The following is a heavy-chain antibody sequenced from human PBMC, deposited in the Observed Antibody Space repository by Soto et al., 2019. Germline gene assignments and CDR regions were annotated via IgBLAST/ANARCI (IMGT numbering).Heavy chain of an antibody. J-gene: IGHJ4*02. Sequence: GGSLRLSCAASGFTFSSYGMHWVRQAPGKGLEWVAVIWYDGSNKYYADSVKGRFTISRDNSKNTLYLQMNSLRAEDTAVYYCARDSVRFSYYDSSGYYEGHVDYWGQGTMVTVSA. CDR1: GFTFSSYG. V-gene: IGHV3-33*01. D-gene: IGHD3-22*01. CDR3: ARDSVRFSYYDSSGYYEGHVDY. CDR2: IWYDGSNK.